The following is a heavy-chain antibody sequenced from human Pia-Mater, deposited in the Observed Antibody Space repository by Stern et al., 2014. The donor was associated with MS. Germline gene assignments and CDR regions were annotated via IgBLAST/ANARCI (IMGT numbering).Heavy chain of an antibody. CDR3: AREGPRTGTLFY. CDR2: IYYSGST. J-gene: IGHJ4*02. V-gene: IGHV4-30-4*01. Sequence: VQLVESGPGLVKPSQTLSLTCTVSGGSISSGDYYWRWIRQPPGKGLEWIGYIYYSGSTYYNPSLKSRVTISVDTSKNQFSLKLSSVTAADTAVYYCAREGPRTGTLFYWGQGTLVTVSS. D-gene: IGHD3/OR15-3a*01. CDR1: GGSISSGDYY.